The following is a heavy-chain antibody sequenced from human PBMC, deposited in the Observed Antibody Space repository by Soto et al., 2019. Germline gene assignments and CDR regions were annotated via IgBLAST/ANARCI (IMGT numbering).Heavy chain of an antibody. J-gene: IGHJ4*02. V-gene: IGHV3-11*06. D-gene: IGHD4-17*01. Sequence: GGSLRLSCAASGFTFSDYYMSWIRQAPGKGLEWVSYISSSSGYTNYADSVKGRFTISRDNAKNSLYLQMNSLRAEDTAVYYCAKEYGRLDYWGQGTLVTVSS. CDR2: ISSSSGYT. CDR3: AKEYGRLDY. CDR1: GFTFSDYY.